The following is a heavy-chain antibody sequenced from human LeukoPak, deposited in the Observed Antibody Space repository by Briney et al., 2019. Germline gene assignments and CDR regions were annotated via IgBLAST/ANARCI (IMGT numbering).Heavy chain of an antibody. CDR3: ARVRSDFWTAVAY. CDR2: ISRSSTYI. Sequence: GGSLRLSCAAWGFTFSTYSMNWVRQAPGKGLEWVSSISRSSTYIYYADSVKGRFTISRDDAKNSLYLQMNSLRAEDTAVYYCARVRSDFWTAVAYWGQGTLVTVSS. CDR1: GFTFSTYS. J-gene: IGHJ4*02. V-gene: IGHV3-21*01. D-gene: IGHD3/OR15-3a*01.